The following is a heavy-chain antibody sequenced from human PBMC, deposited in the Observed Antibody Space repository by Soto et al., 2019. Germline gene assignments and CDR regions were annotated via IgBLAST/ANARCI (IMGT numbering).Heavy chain of an antibody. CDR2: FIPILDMA. J-gene: IGHJ4*02. CDR3: AITYCSDNYCHRDFDF. Sequence: QVQVVQSGAEVKKPESSVKVSCKPSGGTFNTYTVNWVRLAPGHGLEWMGRFIPILDMAIYAQKFQDRVTITADRSTFTAYMELNSMTSDDTEVYYCAITYCSDNYCHRDFDFWGPGTRVTVSS. CDR1: GGTFNTYT. V-gene: IGHV1-69*02. D-gene: IGHD2-15*01.